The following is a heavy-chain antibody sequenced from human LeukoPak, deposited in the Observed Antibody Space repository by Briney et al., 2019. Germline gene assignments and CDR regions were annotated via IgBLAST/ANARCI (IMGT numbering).Heavy chain of an antibody. Sequence: SETLSLTCSVFGGSISSYYWSGIRHPPATGLEWIGYIYYSESTNYNPSPKSRVTISIDTSMNQFTMKLSSVTAADTAVYYCARHPPHYDLWSGYPFDYFDYWGQGTLVTVSS. CDR2: IYYSEST. CDR1: GGSISSYY. CDR3: ARHPPHYDLWSGYPFDYFDY. D-gene: IGHD3-3*01. J-gene: IGHJ4*02. V-gene: IGHV4-59*08.